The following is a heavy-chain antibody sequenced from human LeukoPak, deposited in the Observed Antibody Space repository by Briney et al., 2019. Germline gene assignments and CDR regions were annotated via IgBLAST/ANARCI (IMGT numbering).Heavy chain of an antibody. CDR3: ARVVVVPAATTYYYYYMDV. V-gene: IGHV1-8*03. J-gene: IGHJ6*03. Sequence: GASVKVSCKASGYTFTSYDINWVRQATGQGLEWMGWMNPNSGNTGYAQKFQGRVTITRNTSISTAYMELSSLRSEDTAVYYCARVVVVPAATTYYYYYMDVWGKGTTVTVSS. CDR2: MNPNSGNT. D-gene: IGHD2-2*01. CDR1: GYTFTSYD.